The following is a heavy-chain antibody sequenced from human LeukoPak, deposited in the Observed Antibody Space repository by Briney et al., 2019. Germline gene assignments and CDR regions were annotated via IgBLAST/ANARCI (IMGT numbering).Heavy chain of an antibody. CDR1: GLTVISNY. CDR2: IYSGGST. J-gene: IGHJ4*02. Sequence: GGSLEPSFAASGLTVISNYLSWVRQPPGKGLEWVSVIYSGGSTYYADSVKGRFTISRDNSKNTLYLQMNSLRAEDTAVYYCARGALLYYFDYWGQGTLVTVSS. D-gene: IGHD2-21*01. V-gene: IGHV3-53*01. CDR3: ARGALLYYFDY.